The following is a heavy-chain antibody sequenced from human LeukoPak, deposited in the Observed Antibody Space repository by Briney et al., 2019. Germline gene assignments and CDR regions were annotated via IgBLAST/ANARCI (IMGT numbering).Heavy chain of an antibody. CDR1: GYTLTELS. Sequence: ASVKVSCKVSGYTLTELSMHWVRQAPGKGLEWMGGFDPEVGKTIYAQKFQGRVTMTEDTSTDTAYMELSSLRSEDTAVYYCATRYCGGGSCPNYYYYYINVWGKGTTVTISS. J-gene: IGHJ6*03. V-gene: IGHV1-24*01. D-gene: IGHD2-15*01. CDR2: FDPEVGKT. CDR3: ATRYCGGGSCPNYYYYYINV.